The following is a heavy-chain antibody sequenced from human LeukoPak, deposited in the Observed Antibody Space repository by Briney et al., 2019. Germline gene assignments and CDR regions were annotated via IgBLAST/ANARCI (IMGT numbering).Heavy chain of an antibody. CDR3: AGRYCSSTSCFYYYYYMDV. D-gene: IGHD2-2*01. CDR2: IYSGGST. V-gene: IGHV3-53*01. CDR1: GFTVSSNY. J-gene: IGHJ6*03. Sequence: GSLRLSCAGFGFTVSSNYMSWVRQAPGKGLGWVSVIYSGGSTYYADSVKGRFTISRENSKNTLYLQMNSLRAEATAVSYCAGRYCSSTSCFYYYYYMDVWGKGTTVTVSS.